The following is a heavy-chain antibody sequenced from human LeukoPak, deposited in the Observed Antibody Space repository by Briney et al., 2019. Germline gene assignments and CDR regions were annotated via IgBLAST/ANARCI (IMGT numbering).Heavy chain of an antibody. Sequence: GGSLRLSCAASGFTVSRNYMTWVRQAPGKGLEWVSVIYSGGSTYYADSVKGRFTISRDNSKNTLYLQMNSLRAEDTAVYYCAKGPIVVVPAATFDYWGQGTLVTVSS. D-gene: IGHD2-2*01. CDR2: IYSGGST. J-gene: IGHJ4*02. V-gene: IGHV3-53*01. CDR3: AKGPIVVVPAATFDY. CDR1: GFTVSRNY.